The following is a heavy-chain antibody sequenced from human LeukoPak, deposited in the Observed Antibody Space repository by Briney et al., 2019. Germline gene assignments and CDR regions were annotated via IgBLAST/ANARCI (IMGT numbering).Heavy chain of an antibody. CDR1: GFTFSSYA. Sequence: GGSLRLSCAASGFTFSSYAMSWVRQAAGKGLEWGSAIRGSGGSTYYADSVKGRFTISRDNSKNTLYLQMNSLRAEDTAVYYCAKDRYSSSWYDYWGQGTLVTVSS. J-gene: IGHJ4*02. V-gene: IGHV3-23*01. D-gene: IGHD6-13*01. CDR3: AKDRYSSSWYDY. CDR2: IRGSGGST.